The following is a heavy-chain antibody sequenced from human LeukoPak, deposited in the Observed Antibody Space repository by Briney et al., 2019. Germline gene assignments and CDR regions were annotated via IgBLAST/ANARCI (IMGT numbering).Heavy chain of an antibody. D-gene: IGHD3-22*01. V-gene: IGHV1-69*06. CDR2: IIPIFGTA. Sequence: SVKVSCKASGGTFSSYAISWVRQAPGQGLEWMGGIIPIFGTANYAQKFQGRVTITADKSTSTAYMELSSLRSEDTAVYYCARGILGYYYDSSGYFSWFDPWGQGTLVTVSS. CDR3: ARGILGYYYDSSGYFSWFDP. J-gene: IGHJ5*02. CDR1: GGTFSSYA.